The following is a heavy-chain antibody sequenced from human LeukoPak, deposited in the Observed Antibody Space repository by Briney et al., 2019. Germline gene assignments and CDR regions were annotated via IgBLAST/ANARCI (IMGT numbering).Heavy chain of an antibody. D-gene: IGHD3-16*01. Sequence: SETLSLTCTVSGGSISSYYWSWIRQPPGKGLEWIGCVYYTGSTNYNPSLKSRVTISVDTSKNQFSLKLSSVTAADTAVYYCAGLFGGVMNWGQGTLVTVSS. V-gene: IGHV4-59*01. CDR1: GGSISSYY. CDR2: VYYTGST. J-gene: IGHJ4*02. CDR3: AGLFGGVMN.